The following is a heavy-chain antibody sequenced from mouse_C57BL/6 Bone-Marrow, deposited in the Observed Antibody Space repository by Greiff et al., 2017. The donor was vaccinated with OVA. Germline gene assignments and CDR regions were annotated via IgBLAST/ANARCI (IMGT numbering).Heavy chain of an antibody. CDR1: GYTFTSYW. CDR3: AMEGANFSWFAY. CDR2: IHPSDSDT. Sequence: QVHVKQPGAELVKPGASVKVSCKASGYTFTSYWMHWVKQRPGQGLEWIGRIHPSDSDTNYNQKFKGKDTLTVDKSSITAYMQLSILTSEDSAVYYCAMEGANFSWFAYWGQGTLVTVSA. D-gene: IGHD6-1*01. V-gene: IGHV1-74*01. J-gene: IGHJ3*01.